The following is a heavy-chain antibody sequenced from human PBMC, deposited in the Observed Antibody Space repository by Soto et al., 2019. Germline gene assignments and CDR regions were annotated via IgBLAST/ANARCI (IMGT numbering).Heavy chain of an antibody. CDR1: GGSISSYY. Sequence: QVQLQESGPGLVKPSETLSLTCTVSGGSISSYYWSWIRQPPGKGLEWIGYIYYSGSTNYNPSLKSRVTISGDPSKNHCSLKLSSVTAADTSVYYCARHPAARLPCFDYWGQGTLVTVSS. CDR3: ARHPAARLPCFDY. V-gene: IGHV4-59*08. D-gene: IGHD6-6*01. CDR2: IYYSGST. J-gene: IGHJ4*02.